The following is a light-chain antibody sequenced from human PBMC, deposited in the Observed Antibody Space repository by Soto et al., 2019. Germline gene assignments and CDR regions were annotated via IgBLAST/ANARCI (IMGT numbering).Light chain of an antibody. Sequence: QAVVTQPPSASETPGQRVTISCSGTSSNIESHAVNWYQHLPGTAPKLLIYSNDQRPSGVPDRFSGSKSGTSASLAISGLQSEDEADYYCATWDDTLNGPLFGGGTKLTVL. V-gene: IGLV1-44*01. CDR3: ATWDDTLNGPL. J-gene: IGLJ2*01. CDR1: SSNIESHA. CDR2: SND.